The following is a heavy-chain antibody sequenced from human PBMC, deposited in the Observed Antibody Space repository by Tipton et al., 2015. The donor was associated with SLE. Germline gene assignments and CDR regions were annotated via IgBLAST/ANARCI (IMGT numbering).Heavy chain of an antibody. D-gene: IGHD3-16*01. CDR1: GYTFSGYY. V-gene: IGHV1-2*06. Sequence: QSGAEVKKPGASVKVSCKASGYTFSGYYLHWVRLAPGHGLEWMGRINPKTGDTKYAQKLQGRVTMTTDTSTSTAYMELRSLRSDDTAVYYCARDRVTFGEFCMDVWGQGTTVTVSS. J-gene: IGHJ6*02. CDR2: INPKTGDT. CDR3: ARDRVTFGEFCMDV.